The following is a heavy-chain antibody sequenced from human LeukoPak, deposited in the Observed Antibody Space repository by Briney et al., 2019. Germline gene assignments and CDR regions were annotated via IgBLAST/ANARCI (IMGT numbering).Heavy chain of an antibody. CDR3: ARHTSYGIVVVITSHDAFDI. CDR2: IYYSGST. V-gene: IGHV4-39*01. Sequence: SETLSLTCTVSGGSISSSSYYWGWIRQPPGKGLEWIGSIYYSGSTYYNPSLKSRVTISVDTSKNQFSLKLSSVTAADTAVYYCARHTSYGIVVVITSHDAFDIRGQGTMVTVSS. D-gene: IGHD3-22*01. J-gene: IGHJ3*02. CDR1: GGSISSSSYY.